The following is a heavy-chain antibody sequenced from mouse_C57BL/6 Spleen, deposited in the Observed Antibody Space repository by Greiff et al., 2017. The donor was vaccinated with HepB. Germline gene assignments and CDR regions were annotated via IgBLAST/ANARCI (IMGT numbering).Heavy chain of an antibody. CDR1: GYSITSGYY. Sequence: EVKLEESGPGLVKPSQSLSLTCSVTGYSITSGYYWNWIRQFPGNKLEWMGYISYDGSNNYNPSLKNRISITRDTSKNQFFLKLNSVTTEDTATYYCARFDYYGSSRFDYWGQGTTLTVSS. V-gene: IGHV3-6*01. D-gene: IGHD1-1*01. J-gene: IGHJ2*01. CDR2: ISYDGSN. CDR3: ARFDYYGSSRFDY.